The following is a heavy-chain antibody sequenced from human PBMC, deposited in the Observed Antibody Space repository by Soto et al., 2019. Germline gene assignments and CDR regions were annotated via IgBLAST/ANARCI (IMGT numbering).Heavy chain of an antibody. V-gene: IGHV1-69*02. CDR2: IIPSLGIA. CDR3: AQTVTPKMYNWFDP. J-gene: IGHJ5*02. Sequence: QVQLVQSGADVKEPGSSVKVSCKASGGTFSSYTISWVRQAPGQGLEWMGRIIPSLGIANYAQKFQVRVTITAEKSTSTAYMELSSLRSEDTAVSYCAQTVTPKMYNWFDPWGQRTLVTVSS. D-gene: IGHD4-17*01. CDR1: GGTFSSYT.